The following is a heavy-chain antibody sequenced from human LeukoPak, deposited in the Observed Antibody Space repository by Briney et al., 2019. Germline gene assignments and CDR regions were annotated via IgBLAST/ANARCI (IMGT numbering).Heavy chain of an antibody. CDR2: ISYDGSNK. D-gene: IGHD6-19*01. J-gene: IGHJ4*02. CDR1: GFTFSSYA. Sequence: QTGGSLRLSCAASGFTFSSYAMHWVRQAPGKGLEWVAVISYDGSNKYYADSVKGRFTISRDNSKNTLYLQMNSLRAEDTAVYYCARDYHSSGHGNLDYWGQGTLVTVSS. V-gene: IGHV3-30-3*01. CDR3: ARDYHSSGHGNLDY.